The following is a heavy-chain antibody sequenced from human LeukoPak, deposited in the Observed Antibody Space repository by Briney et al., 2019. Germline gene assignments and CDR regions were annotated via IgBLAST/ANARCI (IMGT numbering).Heavy chain of an antibody. J-gene: IGHJ5*02. D-gene: IGHD3-22*01. CDR3: ARDLGQYYDTSDNWFDP. CDR2: ISGSGDST. Sequence: GGSLRLSCAASGFTFSSYGMRWVRQAPGKGMEWVSGISGSGDSTYYADSVKGRFTISRDNSKNTLYLQMNSLRAEDTAVYYCARDLGQYYDTSDNWFDPWGQGTLVTVSS. CDR1: GFTFSSYG. V-gene: IGHV3-23*01.